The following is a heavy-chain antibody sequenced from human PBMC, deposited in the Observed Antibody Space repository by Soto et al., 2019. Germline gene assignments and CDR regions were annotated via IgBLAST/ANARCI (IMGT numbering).Heavy chain of an antibody. V-gene: IGHV3-23*01. CDR3: AKGPSSGWIYFDY. CDR2: VSGSGGYT. Sequence: VQLLESGGGLVQPGGSLRLSCAASGFAFNSYAMGWVRQAPGTGLEYVSAVSGSGGYTYYADSVRGRFTISRDTSKNTLYLQVNSLRAEDTAIYLCAKGPSSGWIYFDYWGQGTLVTVSS. CDR1: GFAFNSYA. D-gene: IGHD6-19*01. J-gene: IGHJ4*02.